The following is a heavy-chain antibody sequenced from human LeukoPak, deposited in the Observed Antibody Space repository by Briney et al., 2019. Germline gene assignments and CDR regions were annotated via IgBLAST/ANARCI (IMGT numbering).Heavy chain of an antibody. CDR3: TRGGYGDYWYFDL. D-gene: IGHD4-17*01. CDR2: IRSKAYGGTT. Sequence: PGGSLRLSCAASGFTFSNAWMSWVRQAPGKGLEWVGFIRSKAYGGTTEYAASVKGRFTISRDDSKSIAYLQMNSLKTEDTAVYYCTRGGYGDYWYFDLWGRGTLVTVSS. CDR1: GFTFSNAW. J-gene: IGHJ2*01. V-gene: IGHV3-49*04.